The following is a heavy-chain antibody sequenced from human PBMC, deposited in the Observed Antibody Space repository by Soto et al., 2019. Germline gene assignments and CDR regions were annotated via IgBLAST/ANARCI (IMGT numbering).Heavy chain of an antibody. CDR3: ARGMRYYDSSGYRAQNWFDP. CDR2: INHSGST. J-gene: IGHJ5*02. D-gene: IGHD3-22*01. V-gene: IGHV4-34*01. Sequence: PSETKSLTYAFDDGPFSDYFRSWIRHTPAKLLDWIGEINHSGSTNYNPSLKSRVTISVDTSKNQFSLKLSSVTAADTAVYYCARGMRYYDSSGYRAQNWFDPWGQGNLVTGSA. CDR1: DGPFSDYF.